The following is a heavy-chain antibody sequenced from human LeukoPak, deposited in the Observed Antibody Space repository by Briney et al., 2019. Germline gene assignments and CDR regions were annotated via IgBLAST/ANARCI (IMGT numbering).Heavy chain of an antibody. CDR3: ARYRRDSSSQNWFDP. J-gene: IGHJ5*02. V-gene: IGHV1-69*05. D-gene: IGHD6-6*01. Sequence: ASVKVSCKASGGTFSSYAISWVRQAPGQGLEWMGGIIPIFGTANYAQKFQGRVTMTRDTSTSTVYMELSSLRSEDTAVYYCARYRRDSSSQNWFDPWGQGTLVTVSS. CDR1: GGTFSSYA. CDR2: IIPIFGTA.